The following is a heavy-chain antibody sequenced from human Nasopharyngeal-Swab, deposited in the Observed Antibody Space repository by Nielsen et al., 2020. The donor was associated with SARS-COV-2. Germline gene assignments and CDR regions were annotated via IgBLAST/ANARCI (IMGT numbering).Heavy chain of an antibody. CDR3: ARDDSADY. Sequence: GESLKISCAASGFTFSSYAMHWVCQAPGKGLEWVAVISYDGSNKYYADSVKGRFTISRDNSKNTLYLQMNSLRAEDTAVYYCARDDSADYWGQGTLVTVSS. V-gene: IGHV3-30-3*01. D-gene: IGHD2-15*01. CDR2: ISYDGSNK. J-gene: IGHJ4*02. CDR1: GFTFSSYA.